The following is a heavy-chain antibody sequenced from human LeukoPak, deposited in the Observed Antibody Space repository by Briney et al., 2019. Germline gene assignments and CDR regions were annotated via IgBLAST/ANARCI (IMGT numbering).Heavy chain of an antibody. CDR2: ISSSNSYI. J-gene: IGHJ4*02. V-gene: IGHV3-21*01. Sequence: PGGSLRLSCAASGFTFSDYAMSWVRQAPGKGLEWVSSISSSNSYIYYADSVKGRFTISKDDAKNSLSLHMNSLRAEDTAVYYCARDLIGGYNGGYSDSWGQGILVTVSS. CDR3: ARDLIGGYNGGYSDS. D-gene: IGHD5-24*01. CDR1: GFTFSDYA.